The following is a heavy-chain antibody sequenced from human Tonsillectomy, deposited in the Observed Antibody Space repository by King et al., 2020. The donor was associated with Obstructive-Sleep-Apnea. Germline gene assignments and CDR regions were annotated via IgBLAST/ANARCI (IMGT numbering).Heavy chain of an antibody. D-gene: IGHD5-12*01. Sequence: QLQESGPGLVKPSGTLSLTCAVSGGSISSSNWWSWVRQPPGKGLEWIGEIYHSGSTNYRSSLESRVTISVDKSKNQFSLRLSSVTAADTAVYYCARALLGGYDIFDYWGQGTLVTVSS. V-gene: IGHV4-4*02. CDR2: IYHSGST. J-gene: IGHJ4*02. CDR1: GGSISSSNW. CDR3: ARALLGGYDIFDY.